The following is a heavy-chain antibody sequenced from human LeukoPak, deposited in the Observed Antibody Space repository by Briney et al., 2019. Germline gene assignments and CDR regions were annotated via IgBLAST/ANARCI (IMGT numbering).Heavy chain of an antibody. CDR1: GGSISSSSYY. Sequence: SETLSLTCTVSGGSISSSSYYWGWIRQPPGKGLEWIGSIYYSGSTYYNPSLKSRVTISVDTSKNQFSLKLSSVTAADTAVYYCAAGYDSSANDAFDIWGQGTMVTVSS. D-gene: IGHD3-22*01. J-gene: IGHJ3*02. CDR3: AAGYDSSANDAFDI. V-gene: IGHV4-39*01. CDR2: IYYSGST.